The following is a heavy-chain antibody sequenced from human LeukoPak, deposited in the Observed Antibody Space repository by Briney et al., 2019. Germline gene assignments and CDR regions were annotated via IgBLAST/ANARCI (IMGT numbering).Heavy chain of an antibody. CDR3: ARGGSGTNEVGVDP. J-gene: IGHJ5*02. CDR2: IYTSGST. Sequence: PSETLSLTCTVSGGSISSGSYYWSWIRQPAGKGLEWIGRIYTSGSTNYNPSLKSRVTISVDTSKNQFSLKLSSVTAADTAVYYCARGGSGTNEVGVDPWGQGTLVTVSS. V-gene: IGHV4-61*02. CDR1: GGSISSGSYY. D-gene: IGHD3-10*01.